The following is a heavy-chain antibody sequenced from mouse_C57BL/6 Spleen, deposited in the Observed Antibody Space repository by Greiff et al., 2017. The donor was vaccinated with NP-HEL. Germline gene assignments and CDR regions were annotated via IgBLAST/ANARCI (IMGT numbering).Heavy chain of an antibody. D-gene: IGHD4-1*01. CDR2: IYPGDGDT. Sequence: VQLQQSGPELVKPGASVKISCKASGYAFSSSWMNWVKQRPGKGLEWIGRIYPGDGDTNYTGKFKGKATLTADKSSSTAYMQLSSLTSEDSAVYCCDRETGNYAMDYWGQGTSVTGSS. J-gene: IGHJ4*01. V-gene: IGHV1-82*01. CDR3: DRETGNYAMDY. CDR1: GYAFSSSW.